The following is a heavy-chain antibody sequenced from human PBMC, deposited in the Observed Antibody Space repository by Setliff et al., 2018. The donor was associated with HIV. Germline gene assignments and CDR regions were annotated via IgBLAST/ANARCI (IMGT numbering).Heavy chain of an antibody. Sequence: ASVKVSCKASGYTFTDYYMHWVQQAPGKGLEWMGRVDPEDGETIYAEKFQGRVTITADTSTDTAYMELSSLRSEDTAVYYCATDYSGYDYFDYWGQGALVTVSS. V-gene: IGHV1-69-2*01. D-gene: IGHD5-12*01. CDR2: VDPEDGET. CDR1: GYTFTDYY. CDR3: ATDYSGYDYFDY. J-gene: IGHJ4*02.